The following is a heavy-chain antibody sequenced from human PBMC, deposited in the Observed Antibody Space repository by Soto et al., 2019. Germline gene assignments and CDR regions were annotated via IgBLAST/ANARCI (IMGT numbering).Heavy chain of an antibody. V-gene: IGHV1-18*01. CDR3: ARVVPGAEAWFGP. CDR2: ISLYSDGT. CDR1: GHTFSNYG. D-gene: IGHD2-2*01. Sequence: ASVKVSCKTSGHTFSNYGITWVRQAPGQPLEWLGWISLYSDGTNYAQKFQGRVSMTTDTSTTTAYMELRSLRSDDTAVYYCARVVPGAEAWFGPWGQGTLVTVSS. J-gene: IGHJ5*02.